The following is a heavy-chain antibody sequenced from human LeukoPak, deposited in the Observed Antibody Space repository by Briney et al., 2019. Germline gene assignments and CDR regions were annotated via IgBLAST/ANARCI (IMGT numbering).Heavy chain of an antibody. CDR2: ISSSSSYI. J-gene: IGHJ4*02. D-gene: IGHD3-10*01. V-gene: IGHV3-21*01. CDR3: ARGYYGTGKFDY. Sequence: PGGSLRLSCAASGFTFSSYSMNWVRQAPGKGLEWVSSISSSSSYIYYADSVKGRFTISRDNIKNTVYLQMNSLRAEDTAVYYCARGYYGTGKFDYWGQGTLVTVSS. CDR1: GFTFSSYS.